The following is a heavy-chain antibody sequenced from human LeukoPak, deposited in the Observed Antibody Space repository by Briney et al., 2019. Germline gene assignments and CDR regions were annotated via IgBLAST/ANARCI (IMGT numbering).Heavy chain of an antibody. J-gene: IGHJ4*02. V-gene: IGHV3-33*01. CDR3: AREDYGGNCLDY. D-gene: IGHD4-23*01. CDR1: GFTFSSYG. CDR2: IWYDGSNK. Sequence: PGGSLRLSCAASGFTFSSYGMHWVRQAPGKGLEWVAVIWYDGSNKYYADSVKGRFTISRDNSKNTLYLQMNSLRAEDTAVYYCAREDYGGNCLDYWGRGTLVTVS.